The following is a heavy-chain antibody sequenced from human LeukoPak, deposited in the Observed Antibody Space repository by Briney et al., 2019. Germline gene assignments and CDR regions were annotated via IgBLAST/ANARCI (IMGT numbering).Heavy chain of an antibody. D-gene: IGHD3-3*02. CDR1: GFMFANHW. Sequence: PGGSLRLSCAASGFMFANHWMTWVRQAPGKGLEWVANINERRSGTYYADYVKGRFTISRDNTKKSLFLQMNSLSGEDTAMFYCAKDYSFSIFNWGQGTLVTVSS. CDR3: AKDYSFSIFN. CDR2: INERRSGT. V-gene: IGHV3-7*01. J-gene: IGHJ4*02.